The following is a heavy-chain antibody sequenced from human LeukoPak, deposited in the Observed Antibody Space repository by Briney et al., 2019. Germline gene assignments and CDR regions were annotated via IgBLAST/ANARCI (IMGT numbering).Heavy chain of an antibody. J-gene: IGHJ4*02. CDR3: AKDRLVITTFDY. CDR2: ISWNSGSI. V-gene: IGHV3-9*01. D-gene: IGHD3-9*01. Sequence: GGSLRLSCAASGFTFDDYAMHWVRQAPGKGLEWVSGISWNSGSIGYVDSVKGRFTISRDNAKNSLYLQMNSLRAEDTAVYYCAKDRLVITTFDYWGQGTLVTVSS. CDR1: GFTFDDYA.